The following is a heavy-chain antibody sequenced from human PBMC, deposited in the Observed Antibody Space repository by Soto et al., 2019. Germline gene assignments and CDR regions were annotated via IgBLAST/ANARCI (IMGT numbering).Heavy chain of an antibody. Sequence: PSETLSLTCAVYGGSFSGYYWSWIRQPPGKGLEWIGEINHSGSTNYNPSLKSRVTISVDTSKNQFSLKLSSVTAADTAVYYCAPPFGYGSSGYYSGYWGQGTLVTVSS. V-gene: IGHV4-34*01. CDR2: INHSGST. CDR1: GGSFSGYY. D-gene: IGHD3-22*01. CDR3: APPFGYGSSGYYSGY. J-gene: IGHJ4*02.